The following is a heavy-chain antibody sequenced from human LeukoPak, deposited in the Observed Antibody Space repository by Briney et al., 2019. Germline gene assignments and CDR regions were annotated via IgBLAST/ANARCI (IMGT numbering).Heavy chain of an antibody. J-gene: IGHJ4*02. V-gene: IGHV4-4*07. CDR1: GDSISSYY. Sequence: SETLSLTCSVSGDSISSYYWSWVRQPAGKGLEWIGRIYTSGSSNYNPSLKTRDTMSVDTSKNQFSLKLTSVTAADTAVYYCARESGSSTTRSFDYWGQGTLVTVSS. CDR3: ARESGSSTTRSFDY. CDR2: IYTSGSS. D-gene: IGHD1-26*01.